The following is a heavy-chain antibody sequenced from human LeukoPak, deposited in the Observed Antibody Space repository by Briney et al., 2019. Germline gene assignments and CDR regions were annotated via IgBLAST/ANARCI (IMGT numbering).Heavy chain of an antibody. CDR1: GYSFRNYG. CDR3: ARGPRYYYDSSDYVAEYYYDF. J-gene: IGHJ4*02. CDR2: ISGYTGNT. Sequence: ASVKLSCKASGYSFRNYGVTWVRQAPGQGLEWLGWISGYTGNTHYGLRLQGRVTLTTDTSTSTAHMELRSLRYDDTAVYYCARGPRYYYDSSDYVAEYYYDFWGQGALVIVSS. V-gene: IGHV1-18*01. D-gene: IGHD3-22*01.